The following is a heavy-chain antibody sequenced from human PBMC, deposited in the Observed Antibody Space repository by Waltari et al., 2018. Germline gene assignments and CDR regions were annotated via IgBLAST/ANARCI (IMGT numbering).Heavy chain of an antibody. CDR2: IGTTGDP. D-gene: IGHD2-2*02. CDR3: TRGGSPAAIEGQLHCYFDL. V-gene: IGHV3-13*04. CDR1: EFTFSPSH. J-gene: IGHJ2*01. Sequence: EEQLEESGGGLVQPGGSLRLSCAASEFTFSPSHLHWRRLRSGKGLEWCSSIGTTGDPYYADSVKGRFTISRENAKKSLYLQMNSLTAGDTAVYYCTRGGSPAAIEGQLHCYFDLWGRGTLVSVSS.